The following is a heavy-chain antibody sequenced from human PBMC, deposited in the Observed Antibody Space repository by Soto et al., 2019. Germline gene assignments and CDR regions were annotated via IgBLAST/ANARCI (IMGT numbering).Heavy chain of an antibody. D-gene: IGHD2-15*01. V-gene: IGHV3-23*01. CDR3: AKESLLGYCSGGTCYNWFDP. CDR2: ISGSGGTT. CDR1: GFTFNIYA. Sequence: GGSLRLSCAASGFTFNIYAMSWVRQAPGKGLEWVSTISGSGGTTYYADSVKGRFTISRDNSKNTLYLQMNSLRAEDTAVYYCAKESLLGYCSGGTCYNWFDPWGQGTLVTVSS. J-gene: IGHJ5*02.